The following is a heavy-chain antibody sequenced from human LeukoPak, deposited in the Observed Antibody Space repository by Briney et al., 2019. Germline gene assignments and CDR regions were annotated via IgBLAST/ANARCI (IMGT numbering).Heavy chain of an antibody. Sequence: PSETLSLTCIVSGGSVSSGNYYWSWIRQPPGKGLEWIGYISYSGSTNYNPSLKSRVTISVDTSNNQFSLKLTSVTAAHTAVYYCATDFSYYGVDVWGQGTTVTVSS. CDR3: ATDFSYYGVDV. V-gene: IGHV4-61*01. J-gene: IGHJ6*02. CDR1: GGSVSSGNYY. CDR2: ISYSGST. D-gene: IGHD2/OR15-2a*01.